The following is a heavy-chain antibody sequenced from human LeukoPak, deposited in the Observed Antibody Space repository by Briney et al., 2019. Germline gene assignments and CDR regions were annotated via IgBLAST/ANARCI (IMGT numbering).Heavy chain of an antibody. V-gene: IGHV3-23*01. CDR2: TGGSGDKT. J-gene: IGHJ4*02. Sequence: GGSLRLSCVPSGFSSNRNAISWVRQAPGGGLGWVSTTGGSGDKTFYADSVKGRFTISRDNSKNMVHLQMNSLTGEDTALYYCVRRGDASSGWGDHEFWGQGDLVSVSS. D-gene: IGHD6-19*01. CDR1: GFSSNRNA. CDR3: VRRGDASSGWGDHEF.